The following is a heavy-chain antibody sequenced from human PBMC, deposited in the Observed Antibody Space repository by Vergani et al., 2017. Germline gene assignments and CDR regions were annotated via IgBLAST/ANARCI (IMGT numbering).Heavy chain of an antibody. CDR3: ARTLGGELSPYHFAY. J-gene: IGHJ4*02. D-gene: IGHD3-10*01. Sequence: QVQLQESGPGLVKPSETLSLTCTVSGGSISSYYWSWIRQPPGKGLEWIGYIYYSGRTNYNPSLKSRVTISVDTSKNQFSLKLSSVTAADTAVYYCARTLGGELSPYHFAYWGQGTLVTVSS. CDR1: GGSISSYY. V-gene: IGHV4-59*01. CDR2: IYYSGRT.